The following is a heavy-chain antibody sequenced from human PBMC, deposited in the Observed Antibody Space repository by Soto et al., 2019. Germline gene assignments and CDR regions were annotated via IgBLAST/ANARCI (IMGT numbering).Heavy chain of an antibody. CDR3: ARGDTRQLVDL. CDR2: LSYNGGT. J-gene: IGHJ5*02. CDR1: GDSTINSY. Sequence: SETLSLTCTVSGDSTINSYWSWIRQAPGKGPEWLGYLSYNGGTNHNPSLQGRATMSVDTSQNRFSLNLNSVTAADTAVYYCARGDTRQLVDLWGQGILGTVSS. D-gene: IGHD6-6*01. V-gene: IGHV4-59*01.